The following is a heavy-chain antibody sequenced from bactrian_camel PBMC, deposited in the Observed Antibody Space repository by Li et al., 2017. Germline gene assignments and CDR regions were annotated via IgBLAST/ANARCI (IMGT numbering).Heavy chain of an antibody. CDR2: IKSYGGST. J-gene: IGHJ4*01. CDR1: GFTFSNYY. CDR3: AKAMSSLWDYDY. V-gene: IGHV3S1*01. D-gene: IGHD3*01. Sequence: QLVESGGGLVQPGGSLRLSCATSGFTFSNYYMNWVRQAAGKGLEWVSGIKSYGGSTYYADSVPSRFTISRDNAKNTLYLQLNSLKTEDMGMYYCAKAMSSLWDYDYWGQGTQVTVS.